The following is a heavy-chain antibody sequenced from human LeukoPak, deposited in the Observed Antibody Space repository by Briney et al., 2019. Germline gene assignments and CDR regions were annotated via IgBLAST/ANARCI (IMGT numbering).Heavy chain of an antibody. Sequence: SVKVSCKASGGTLSSYAISWVRQAPGQGLEWMGGIIPIFGTANYAQKFQGRVTITADESTSTAYMELSSLRSEDTAVYYCARSEYSSSSAFDYWGQGTLVTVSS. V-gene: IGHV1-69*13. CDR3: ARSEYSSSSAFDY. D-gene: IGHD6-6*01. CDR2: IIPIFGTA. CDR1: GGTLSSYA. J-gene: IGHJ4*02.